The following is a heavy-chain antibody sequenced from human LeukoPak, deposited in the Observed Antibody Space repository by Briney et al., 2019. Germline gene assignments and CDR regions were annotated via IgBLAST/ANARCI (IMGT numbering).Heavy chain of an antibody. Sequence: AASVKVSCKASGYTFTSYYMHWVRQAPGQGLEWMGIINPSGGSTSYAQKFQGRVTMTRDTSTSTVYMELSSLRSEDTAVYHCARERGADYYDPYPYFDYWGQGTLVTVSS. J-gene: IGHJ4*02. D-gene: IGHD3-22*01. CDR2: INPSGGST. CDR1: GYTFTSYY. V-gene: IGHV1-46*01. CDR3: ARERGADYYDPYPYFDY.